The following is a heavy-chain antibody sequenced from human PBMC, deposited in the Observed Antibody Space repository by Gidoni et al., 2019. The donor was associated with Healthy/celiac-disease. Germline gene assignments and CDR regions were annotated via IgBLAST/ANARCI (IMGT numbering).Heavy chain of an antibody. J-gene: IGHJ4*02. CDR2: ISYEGSNK. Sequence: QVQLVESGGGVVQPGRSLRLSCAASGFTFISYGMHWVRQAPGKGLEWVAGISYEGSNKYYADSVKGRFTISRDNSKNTLYLQMNSLRAEDTAVYYCAKPRLGDYVWGSYPLDYWGQGTLVTVSS. V-gene: IGHV3-30*18. CDR1: GFTFISYG. CDR3: AKPRLGDYVWGSYPLDY. D-gene: IGHD3-16*02.